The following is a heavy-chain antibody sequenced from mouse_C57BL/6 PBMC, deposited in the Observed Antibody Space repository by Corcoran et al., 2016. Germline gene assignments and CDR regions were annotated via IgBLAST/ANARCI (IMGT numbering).Heavy chain of an antibody. CDR3: ARDYGSSPWFAY. CDR1: GYTFTDYY. J-gene: IGHJ3*01. V-gene: IGHV1-26*01. CDR2: INPNNGGT. Sequence: EVQLQQSGPELVKPGASVKISCKASGYTFTDYYMNWVKQSHGKSLEWIGDINPNNGGTSYNQKFKGKATLTVDKSSSTAYMELRSLTSDDSAVYYCARDYGSSPWFAYWGQGTLVTVSA. D-gene: IGHD1-1*01.